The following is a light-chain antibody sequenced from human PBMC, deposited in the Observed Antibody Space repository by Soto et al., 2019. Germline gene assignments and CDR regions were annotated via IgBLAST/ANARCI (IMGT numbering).Light chain of an antibody. CDR1: QSISSW. CDR3: QQYNSDSA. J-gene: IGKJ2*01. Sequence: DIQMTQSPSTLSASVGDRVTITCRASQSISSWLAWYQQKPGKAPNLLIYRASSLESGVPSRFSGSGSGTDFTLTISSLQPDDVATYYCQQYNSDSAFGQGTKLEIK. V-gene: IGKV1-5*03. CDR2: RAS.